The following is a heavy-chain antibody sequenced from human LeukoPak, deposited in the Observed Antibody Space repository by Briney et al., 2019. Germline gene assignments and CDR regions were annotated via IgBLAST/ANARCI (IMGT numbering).Heavy chain of an antibody. CDR1: GGSFSGYY. J-gene: IGHJ4*02. CDR2: INHSGST. Sequence: SETLSLTCAVYGGSFSGYYWSWIRQPPGKGLEWIGEINHSGSTNYNPSLKSRVTISVDTSKNQFSLELSSVTAADTAVYYCARLLEDYDILTGYPREFDYWGQGTLVTVSS. CDR3: ARLLEDYDILTGYPREFDY. D-gene: IGHD3-9*01. V-gene: IGHV4-34*01.